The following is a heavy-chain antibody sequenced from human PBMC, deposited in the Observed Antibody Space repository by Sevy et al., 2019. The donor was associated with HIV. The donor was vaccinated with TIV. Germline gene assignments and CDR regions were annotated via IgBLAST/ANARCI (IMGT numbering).Heavy chain of an antibody. Sequence: GGSLRLFCAASGFTFSSYAMHWVRQAPGKGLEWVAVISYDGSNKYYADSVKGRFTISRDNSKNTLYLQMNSLRAEDTAVYYCARGAGGGSSKGYMDVWGKGTTVTVSS. CDR3: ARGAGGGSSKGYMDV. J-gene: IGHJ6*03. CDR1: GFTFSSYA. V-gene: IGHV3-30-3*01. CDR2: ISYDGSNK. D-gene: IGHD2-15*01.